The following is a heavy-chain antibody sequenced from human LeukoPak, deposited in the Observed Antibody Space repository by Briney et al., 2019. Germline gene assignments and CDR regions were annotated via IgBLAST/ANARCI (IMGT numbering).Heavy chain of an antibody. CDR3: ARDQGSYNWNDKGVDY. J-gene: IGHJ4*02. Sequence: GASVKVSCKASGYTFTGYYMHWVRQAPGQGLEWMGWISAYNGNTNYAQKLQGRVTMTTDTSTSTAYMELRSLRSDDTAVYYCARDQGSYNWNDKGVDYWGQGTLVTVSS. CDR1: GYTFTGYY. CDR2: ISAYNGNT. V-gene: IGHV1-18*04. D-gene: IGHD1-20*01.